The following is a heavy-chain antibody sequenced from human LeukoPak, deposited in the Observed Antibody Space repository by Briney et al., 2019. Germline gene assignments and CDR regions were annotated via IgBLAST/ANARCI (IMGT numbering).Heavy chain of an antibody. D-gene: IGHD2-2*01. V-gene: IGHV3-15*01. CDR1: GFTFSNAW. J-gene: IGHJ3*02. CDR2: IKSKTDGGTT. CDR3: TTTTDIVVVPAADDAFDI. Sequence: GGSLRLSSAASGFTFSNAWMSWVRQAPGKGLEWVGRIKSKTDGGTTDYAAPVKGRFTISRDDSKNTLYLQMNSLKTEDTAVYYCTTTTDIVVVPAADDAFDIWGQGTMVTVSS.